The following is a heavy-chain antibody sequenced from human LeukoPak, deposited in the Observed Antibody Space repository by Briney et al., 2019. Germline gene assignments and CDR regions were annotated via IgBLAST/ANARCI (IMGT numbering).Heavy chain of an antibody. CDR1: GFTFSSYW. V-gene: IGHV3-7*01. Sequence: GGSLGLSCAASGFTFSSYWMSWVRQAPGKGLEWVANIKQDGSEKYYVDSVKGRFTISRDNAKNSLYLQMNSLRAEDTAVYYCARGSFTYYYGSGSNYYGMDVWGQGTTVTVSS. J-gene: IGHJ6*02. CDR3: ARGSFTYYYGSGSNYYGMDV. D-gene: IGHD3-10*01. CDR2: IKQDGSEK.